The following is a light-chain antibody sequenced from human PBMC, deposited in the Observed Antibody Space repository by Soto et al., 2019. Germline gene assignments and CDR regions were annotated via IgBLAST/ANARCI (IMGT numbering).Light chain of an antibody. CDR1: SSDIGAYNY. CDR3: SSFTSSSTVM. CDR2: DVS. Sequence: QSVLTQPASVSGSPGQSITISCTGTSSDIGAYNYVSWYQQHPGKVPKLIIYDVSNRPSGVSNRFSGSKSGNTASLTISGLQAGDEADYYCSSFTSSSTVMFGGGTKLTVL. V-gene: IGLV2-14*03. J-gene: IGLJ3*02.